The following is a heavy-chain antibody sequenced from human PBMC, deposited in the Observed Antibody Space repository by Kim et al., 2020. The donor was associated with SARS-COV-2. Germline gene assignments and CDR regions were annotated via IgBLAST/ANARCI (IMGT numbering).Heavy chain of an antibody. V-gene: IGHV4-34*01. CDR3: ASSNTAGLVG. D-gene: IGHD5-18*01. CDR2: INHSGST. CDR1: GGSFSGYY. Sequence: SETLSLTCAVYGGSFSGYYWSWIRQPPGKGLEWIGEINHSGSTNYNPSLKSRVTISVDTSKNQFSLKLSSVTAADTAVYYCASSNTAGLVGWGQGTLVTVSS. J-gene: IGHJ4*02.